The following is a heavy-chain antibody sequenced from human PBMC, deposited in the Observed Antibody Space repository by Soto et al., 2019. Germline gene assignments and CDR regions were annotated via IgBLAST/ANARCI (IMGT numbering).Heavy chain of an antibody. CDR3: ARGAAYYGSSGYLNYHFDF. Sequence: GGSLRLSCAASGFTFRNYWMSWVRQAPGKGLEWVANIKEDGSENYYVDSVKGRFTISRDNAQNSLYLQMNSLRAEDMAVYYCARGAAYYGSSGYLNYHFDFWGQGTLVTVSS. D-gene: IGHD3-22*01. V-gene: IGHV3-7*03. CDR2: IKEDGSEN. J-gene: IGHJ4*02. CDR1: GFTFRNYW.